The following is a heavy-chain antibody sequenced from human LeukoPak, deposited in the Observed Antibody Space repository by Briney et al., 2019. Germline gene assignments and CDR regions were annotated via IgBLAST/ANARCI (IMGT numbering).Heavy chain of an antibody. D-gene: IGHD6-19*01. CDR2: IYYSGST. J-gene: IGHJ4*02. CDR1: GGSINSYY. V-gene: IGHV4-59*01. Sequence: SETLSLTCTVSGGSINSYYWSWLRQPPGKGLEWVGYIYYSGSTNYKPSLKRRVTISVDTSKNQFSLKVSSVTAADTAVYYCASSRSSSGWSLIDYWGQGALVTVSS. CDR3: ASSRSSSGWSLIDY.